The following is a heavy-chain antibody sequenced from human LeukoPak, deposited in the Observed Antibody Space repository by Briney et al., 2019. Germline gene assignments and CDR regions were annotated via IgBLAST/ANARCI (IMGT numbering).Heavy chain of an antibody. D-gene: IGHD2-2*01. CDR2: IEQDGSEK. CDR3: AKGSELPAAIRGNWFDS. J-gene: IGHJ5*01. Sequence: GGSLRLSCAASGFTYSIYWMSWVRQAPGKGLEWVANIEQDGSEKYYVDSVKGRFTISRDNAKNSLYLQMNSLRAEDTALYYCAKGSELPAAIRGNWFDSWGQGTLVTVSS. V-gene: IGHV3-7*03. CDR1: GFTYSIYW.